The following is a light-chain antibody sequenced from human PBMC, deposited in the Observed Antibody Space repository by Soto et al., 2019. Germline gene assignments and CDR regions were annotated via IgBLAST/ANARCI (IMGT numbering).Light chain of an antibody. CDR1: QNINSN. J-gene: IGKJ1*01. CDR2: GAS. V-gene: IGKV3D-15*01. Sequence: EIVMTQSPATLSESPGERATLSCRASQNINSNLAWYQQKPGQAHRLLIYGASNRATGIPDRFSGSGSGTDFTLTISRLEPEDFAVYYCQQFATSPRTFGRGTKVDIK. CDR3: QQFATSPRT.